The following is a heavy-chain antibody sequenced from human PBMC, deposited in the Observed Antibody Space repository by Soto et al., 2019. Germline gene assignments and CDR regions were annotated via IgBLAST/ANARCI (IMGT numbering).Heavy chain of an antibody. CDR1: GFSLSTSGMC. J-gene: IGHJ6*02. CDR3: ARIRSYYDILTGTYYYYGMDV. V-gene: IGHV2-70*01. Sequence: EPGPTLVNPTQTLTLTCTFSGFSLSTSGMCVRWIRQPPGKALEWLALIDLGDDKYYSTSLKTRLTISKDTSKNQVVLTMTNMDPVDTATYYCARIRSYYDILTGTYYYYGMDVWGQGTTVTVSS. CDR2: IDLGDDK. D-gene: IGHD3-9*01.